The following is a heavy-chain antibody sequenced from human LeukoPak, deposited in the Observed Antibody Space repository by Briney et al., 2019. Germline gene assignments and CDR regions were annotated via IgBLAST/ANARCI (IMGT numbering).Heavy chain of an antibody. V-gene: IGHV3-30*18. CDR1: GFTFSSYS. J-gene: IGHJ4*02. CDR2: ISYDVSNK. D-gene: IGHD3-10*01. Sequence: SGGSVRLSCAASGFTFSSYSMHWVRQAPGKGLEWVAVISYDVSNKYYADSVKGRFTISRDNSKNTLYLQMNSLRAEDTAVYYCAKARRITMVRGDYYFDYWGQGTLVTVSS. CDR3: AKARRITMVRGDYYFDY.